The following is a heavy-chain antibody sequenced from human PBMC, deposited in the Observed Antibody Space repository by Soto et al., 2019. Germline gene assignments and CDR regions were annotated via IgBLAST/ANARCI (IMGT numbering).Heavy chain of an antibody. V-gene: IGHV1-69*04. CDR2: IIPILGIA. D-gene: IGHD2-2*01. CDR3: ARGIVVVPAAIVGWFDP. Sequence: SVKVSCKASGYTFTSYAISWVRQAPGQGLEWMGRIIPILGIANYAQKFQGRVTITADKSTSTAYMELSSLRSEDTAVYYCARGIVVVPAAIVGWFDPWGQGTLVTVSS. J-gene: IGHJ5*02. CDR1: GYTFTSYA.